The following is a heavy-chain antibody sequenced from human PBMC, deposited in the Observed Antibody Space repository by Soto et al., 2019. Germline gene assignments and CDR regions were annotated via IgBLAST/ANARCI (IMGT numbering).Heavy chain of an antibody. V-gene: IGHV3-74*01. J-gene: IGHJ5*02. CDR2: IESDGRGT. CDR1: GFTFSTSW. D-gene: IGHD2-8*01. Sequence: EVQLVESGGRLVQPGGSLRLSCAASGFTFSTSWMHWVRQAPGKGLVWVSRIESDGRGTTYADSVKGRFTISRDNAKNTLYLQMNNLRAEDTAVYYCARDSMKGRFDPWGQGTLVTVSS. CDR3: ARDSMKGRFDP.